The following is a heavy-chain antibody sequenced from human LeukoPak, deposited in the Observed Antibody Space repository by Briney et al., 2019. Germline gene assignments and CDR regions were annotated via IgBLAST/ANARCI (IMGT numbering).Heavy chain of an antibody. V-gene: IGHV3-23*01. J-gene: IGHJ2*01. CDR2: IRLGGGLT. CDR1: GFTFMNYV. Sequence: PGGSLRLSCAASGFTFMNYVMAWVRQAPGKGLEWVSSIRLGGGLTHSADPVKGRFIISRDMNTLFLQMNNLRPEDTAMYCCARKITMVRGPLIKGYFDLWGRGTLVSVSS. D-gene: IGHD3-10*01. CDR3: ARKITMVRGPLIKGYFDL.